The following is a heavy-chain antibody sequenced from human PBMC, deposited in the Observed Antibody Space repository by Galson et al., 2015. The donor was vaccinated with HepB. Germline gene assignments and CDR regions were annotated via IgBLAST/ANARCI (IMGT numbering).Heavy chain of an antibody. CDR3: ARDPFNIVLMVYASFDY. CDR2: ISSSSSSI. J-gene: IGHJ4*02. Sequence: SLRLSCAASGFTFSSYRMNWVRQAPGKGLEWVSSISSSSSSIYYADSVKGRFTISRDNAKNSLYLQMNSLRAEDTAVYYCARDPFNIVLMVYASFDYWGQGTLVTVSS. V-gene: IGHV3-21*01. D-gene: IGHD2-8*01. CDR1: GFTFSSYR.